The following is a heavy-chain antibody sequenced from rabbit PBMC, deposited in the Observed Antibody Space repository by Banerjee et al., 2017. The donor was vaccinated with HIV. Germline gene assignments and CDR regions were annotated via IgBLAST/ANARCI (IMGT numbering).Heavy chain of an antibody. CDR3: AKTYAAGSYDPTRLDL. Sequence: QSLEESGGDLVKPGASLTLTCTASGFSFSSSYYMCWVRQAPGKGLEWIACIYAGSSGSTYYASWAKGRFTISKTSSTVDLKMTSLTAADTATYFCAKTYAAGSYDPTRLDLWGPGTLVTVS. J-gene: IGHJ6*01. CDR1: GFSFSSSYY. D-gene: IGHD8-1*01. CDR2: IYAGSSGST. V-gene: IGHV1S40*01.